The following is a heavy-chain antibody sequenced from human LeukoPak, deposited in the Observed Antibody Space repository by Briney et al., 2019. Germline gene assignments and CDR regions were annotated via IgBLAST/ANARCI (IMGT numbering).Heavy chain of an antibody. D-gene: IGHD4-17*01. CDR3: ARVRDGDYIDY. CDR2: INYSGST. Sequence: SETLSFTCAVYGGSFSGYYWSWIRQPPGKGLEWIGEINYSGSTNYNPSLKSRVTISVDTSKNQFSLKLSSVTAADTAVYYCARVRDGDYIDYWGQGTLVTVSS. V-gene: IGHV4-34*01. J-gene: IGHJ4*02. CDR1: GGSFSGYY.